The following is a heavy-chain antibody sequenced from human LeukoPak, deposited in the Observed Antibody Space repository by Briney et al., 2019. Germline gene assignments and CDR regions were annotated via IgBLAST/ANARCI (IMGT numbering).Heavy chain of an antibody. J-gene: IGHJ4*02. Sequence: GGSLRLSGSASGFTFSRYAMHWVRQAPGKGLEYVSAISSNGGSTYYADSVKGRFTISRDNSKNTLYLQMSSLRAEDTAVYYCVKDGSGSYYTYYFDYWGQGTLVTVSS. D-gene: IGHD3-10*01. V-gene: IGHV3-64D*06. CDR1: GFTFSRYA. CDR2: ISSNGGST. CDR3: VKDGSGSYYTYYFDY.